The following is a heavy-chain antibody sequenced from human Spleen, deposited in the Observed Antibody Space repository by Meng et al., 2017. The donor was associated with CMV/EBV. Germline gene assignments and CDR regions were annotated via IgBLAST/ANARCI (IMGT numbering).Heavy chain of an antibody. J-gene: IGHJ4*02. V-gene: IGHV3-48*01. D-gene: IGHD6-6*01. CDR3: ARDGANIGARRDLGH. CDR1: GFTFNSYS. Sequence: GGSLRLSCAASGFTFNSYSMNWVRQAPGRGLEWISYISRSSITIYYADSVKGRFTISRDNARNSLYLQMSRLRADDTAVYYCARDGANIGARRDLGHWGQGTLVTVSS. CDR2: ISRSSITI.